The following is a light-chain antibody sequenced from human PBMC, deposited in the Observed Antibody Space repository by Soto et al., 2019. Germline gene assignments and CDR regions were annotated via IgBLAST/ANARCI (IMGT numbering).Light chain of an antibody. Sequence: QSVLTQPASVSGSPGQSITISCTGTSSDVGAYKYVSWYQQHPGKVPKLIIYGVSNRPSGVSNRFSGSKSGNMAFLTISGLQPEDEADYYCSSFTGTTTLDVFGTGTKLTVL. CDR3: SSFTGTTTLDV. V-gene: IGLV2-14*03. CDR1: SSDVGAYKY. CDR2: GVS. J-gene: IGLJ1*01.